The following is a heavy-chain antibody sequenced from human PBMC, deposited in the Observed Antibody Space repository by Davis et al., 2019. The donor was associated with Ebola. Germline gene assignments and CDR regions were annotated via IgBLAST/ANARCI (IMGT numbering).Heavy chain of an antibody. J-gene: IGHJ4*02. CDR1: GYSFTSYW. Sequence: KVSCKGSGYSFTSYWIGWVRQMPGKGLEWMGIIYPGDSDTRYSPSFQGQVTISADKSISTAYLQWSSLKASDTAMYYCARRITMVRGVIIAYYFDYWGQGTLVTVSS. CDR2: IYPGDSDT. CDR3: ARRITMVRGVIIAYYFDY. D-gene: IGHD3-10*01. V-gene: IGHV5-51*01.